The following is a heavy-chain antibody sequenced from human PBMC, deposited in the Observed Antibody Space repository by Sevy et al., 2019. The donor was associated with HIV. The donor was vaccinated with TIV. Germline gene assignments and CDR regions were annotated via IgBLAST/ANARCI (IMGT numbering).Heavy chain of an antibody. CDR1: GFMFSSYA. V-gene: IGHV3-23*01. CDR2: VSGSGAST. D-gene: IGHD1-26*01. J-gene: IGHJ6*04. CDR3: AKNPAVGSYYEMDV. Sequence: GGSLRLSCAASGFMFSSYAMSWVRQAPGKGLEWVSSVSGSGASTYYADSVKGRFTISRDNSKNTLYLQMSSLRVEDTAVYYCAKNPAVGSYYEMDVWGKGTTVTVSS.